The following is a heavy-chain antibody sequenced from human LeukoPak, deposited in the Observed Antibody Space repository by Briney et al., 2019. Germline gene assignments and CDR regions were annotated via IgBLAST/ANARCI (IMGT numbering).Heavy chain of an antibody. CDR1: DDSISSGSYY. CDR2: IYPRGNT. D-gene: IGHD3-22*01. J-gene: IGHJ4*02. V-gene: IGHV4-61*02. Sequence: PSETLSLTCTVSDDSISSGSYYWSWIRQPAGKGLEWIGRIYPRGNTNYNPSLKSRVTISVDTSKNQFSLKLSSVTAADTAVYYCARVVYYYDSSGYYYTYFDYWGQGTLVTVSS. CDR3: ARVVYYYDSSGYYYTYFDY.